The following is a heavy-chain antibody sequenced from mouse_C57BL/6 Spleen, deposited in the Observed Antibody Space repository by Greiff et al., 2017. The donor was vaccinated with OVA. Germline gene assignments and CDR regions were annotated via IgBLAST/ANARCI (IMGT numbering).Heavy chain of an antibody. CDR2: ILPGSGST. CDR1: GYTFTGYW. Sequence: VQLQQSGAELMKPGASVKLSCKATGYTFTGYWIEWVKQRPGHGLEWIGEILPGSGSTNYNEKFKGKATFTADTSSNTAYMQLSSLTTEDSDIYYCARSYGYDIDGFAYWGQGTLVTVSA. J-gene: IGHJ3*01. CDR3: ARSYGYDIDGFAY. D-gene: IGHD2-2*01. V-gene: IGHV1-9*01.